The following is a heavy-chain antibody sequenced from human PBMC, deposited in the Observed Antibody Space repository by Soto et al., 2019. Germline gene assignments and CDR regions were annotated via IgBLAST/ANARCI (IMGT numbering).Heavy chain of an antibody. CDR1: GFTLSDHY. CDR3: ARGYHSMDV. CDR2: INPTGSYT. D-gene: IGHD2-2*01. V-gene: IGHV3-11*06. J-gene: IGHJ6*02. Sequence: PGGALRLSRADSGFTLSDHYISWIRQAPGKGLEWISYINPTGSYTHYADSVRGRFIISRDNADNSLYLQMNSLRAEDTALYYCARGYHSMDVRGQVATVPVS.